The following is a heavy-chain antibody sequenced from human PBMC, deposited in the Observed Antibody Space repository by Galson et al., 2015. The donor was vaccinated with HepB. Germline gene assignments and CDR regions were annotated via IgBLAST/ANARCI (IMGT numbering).Heavy chain of an antibody. Sequence: SVKVSCKASGYTFTSYAMHWVRQAPGQRLEWMGWINAGNGNTKYSQKFQGRVTITRDTSASTAYMELSSLRSEDTAVYYCARTKTYYYDSSGWEFDYWGQGTLVTVSS. CDR1: GYTFTSYA. J-gene: IGHJ4*02. CDR2: INAGNGNT. CDR3: ARTKTYYYDSSGWEFDY. D-gene: IGHD3-22*01. V-gene: IGHV1-3*01.